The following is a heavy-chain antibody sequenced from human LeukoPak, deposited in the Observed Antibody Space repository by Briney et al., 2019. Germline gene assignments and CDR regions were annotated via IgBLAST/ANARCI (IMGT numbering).Heavy chain of an antibody. J-gene: IGHJ4*02. CDR1: GFTFGDYA. V-gene: IGHV3-49*03. Sequence: GGSLRLSCTASGFTFGDYAMSWFRQAPGKGLEWVGFIRSKAYGGTTEYAASVKGRFTISRDDSKSIAYLQMNSLKTEDTAVYYCTRGGMATPRGYFDYWGQGTLVTVSS. D-gene: IGHD5-24*01. CDR3: TRGGMATPRGYFDY. CDR2: IRSKAYGGTT.